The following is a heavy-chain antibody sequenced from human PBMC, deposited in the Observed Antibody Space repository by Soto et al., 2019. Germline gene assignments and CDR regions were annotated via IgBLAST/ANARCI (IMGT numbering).Heavy chain of an antibody. CDR2: INHSGGT. V-gene: IGHV4-34*01. CDR3: ARTTPYYYYGMDV. Sequence: SETLSLTCAVYGGSFSGYYWSWIRQPPGKGLEWIGEINHSGGTNYNPSLKSRVTISVDTSKNQFSLRLSSVTAADTAVYYCARTTPYYYYGMDVWGQGTTVTVSS. D-gene: IGHD1-26*01. J-gene: IGHJ6*02. CDR1: GGSFSGYY.